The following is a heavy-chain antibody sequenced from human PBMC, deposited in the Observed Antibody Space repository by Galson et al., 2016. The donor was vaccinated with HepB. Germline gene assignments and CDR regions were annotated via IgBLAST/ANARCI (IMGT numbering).Heavy chain of an antibody. CDR3: ARQYRGGPSDY. Sequence: SETLSLTCAVSGGSITTSDWWSWVRQPPGQGLEWIGQVFRSGRVNYTPSLATRVTISIDTSNNYFSLRLTSVTAADTARYFCARQYRGGPSDYWGQGTLVIASS. D-gene: IGHD5-12*01. V-gene: IGHV4/OR15-8*01. CDR2: VFRSGRV. J-gene: IGHJ4*02. CDR1: GGSITTSDW.